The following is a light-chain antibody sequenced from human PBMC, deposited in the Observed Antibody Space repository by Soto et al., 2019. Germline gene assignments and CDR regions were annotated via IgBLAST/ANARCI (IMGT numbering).Light chain of an antibody. V-gene: IGLV2-14*01. CDR2: DVS. CDR1: SSDDGGYNY. J-gene: IGLJ3*02. Sequence: QSALTQPASVSGSPGQSITISGTGTSSDDGGYNYVSWYQQHPGKAPKLMIYDVSNRPSGVSNRFSGSESGNTASLTISGLQAEDEADYYCSSYTSISTLPAWVFGGGAELTVL. CDR3: SSYTSISTLPAWV.